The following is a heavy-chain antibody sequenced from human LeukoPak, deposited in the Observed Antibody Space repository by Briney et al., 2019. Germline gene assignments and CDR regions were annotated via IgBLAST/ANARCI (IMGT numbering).Heavy chain of an antibody. Sequence: PGGSLRLSCAASGFTFSSHAMSWVRQAPGKELEWVSSIGGSGKNTFYADAVKGRFTISRDNSKDTLYLQMNSLRAEDTAVYYCAKDLETINPTMDWGQGTLVTVSS. CDR2: IGGSGKNT. CDR1: GFTFSSHA. J-gene: IGHJ4*02. V-gene: IGHV3-23*01. D-gene: IGHD3-10*01. CDR3: AKDLETINPTMD.